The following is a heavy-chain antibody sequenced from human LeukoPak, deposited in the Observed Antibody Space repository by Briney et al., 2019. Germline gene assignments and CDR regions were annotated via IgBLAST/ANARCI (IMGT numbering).Heavy chain of an antibody. CDR3: ARVVGSSGYWRAFDI. D-gene: IGHD3-22*01. CDR2: IYYSGST. CDR1: GGSISSGGYY. V-gene: IGHV4-31*03. J-gene: IGHJ3*02. Sequence: SETLSFTCTVSGGSISSGGYYWSWIRQHPGKGLEWIGYIYYSGSTYYNPSLKSRVTISVDTSKNQFSLKLSSVTAADTAVYYCARVVGSSGYWRAFDIWGQGTMVTVSS.